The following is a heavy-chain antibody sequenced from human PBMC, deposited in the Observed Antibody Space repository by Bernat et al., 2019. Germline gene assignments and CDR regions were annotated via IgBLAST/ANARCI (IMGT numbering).Heavy chain of an antibody. CDR2: IIGSGGSQ. CDR1: GFTFSSYA. D-gene: IGHD3-16*01. Sequence: EVQLLESGGGLVQPGGSLRLSCAASGFTFSSYAMSWVRQPPGRGLGWASAIIGSGGSQYYADAVKVRFTISRDNSKNTLYLQMNSLRAEDTAVYYCARAIMTPWSPFDIWGQGTMVAVSS. CDR3: ARAIMTPWSPFDI. V-gene: IGHV3-23*01. J-gene: IGHJ3*02.